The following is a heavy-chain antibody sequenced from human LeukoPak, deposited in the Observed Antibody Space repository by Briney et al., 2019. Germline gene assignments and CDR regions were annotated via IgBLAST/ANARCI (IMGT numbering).Heavy chain of an antibody. J-gene: IGHJ5*02. CDR2: IYYSGST. Sequence: PSETLSLTCTVSGGSISSSSYYWGWIRQPPGKGLEWIGSIYYSGSTYYNPSLKSRVTISVDTSKNQFSLKLSSVTAADTAVYYCARPGGEYCSGGSCYYGWFDPWGQGTLVTVSS. D-gene: IGHD2-15*01. V-gene: IGHV4-39*01. CDR1: GGSISSSSYY. CDR3: ARPGGEYCSGGSCYYGWFDP.